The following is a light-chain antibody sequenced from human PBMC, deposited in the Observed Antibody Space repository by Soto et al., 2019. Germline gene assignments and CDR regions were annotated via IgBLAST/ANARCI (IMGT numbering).Light chain of an antibody. CDR2: GAS. CDR3: QQYDKWPRT. V-gene: IGKV3-15*01. CDR1: QSITIN. J-gene: IGKJ1*01. Sequence: EIVMTQSPGTLSVSPGESATLSCRASQSITINLAWFQQRPGQPPRLLIYGASTRATGIPARFSGSGSGREFTVTISSLQAEDSAVYYCQQYDKWPRTFGQGTKLEIK.